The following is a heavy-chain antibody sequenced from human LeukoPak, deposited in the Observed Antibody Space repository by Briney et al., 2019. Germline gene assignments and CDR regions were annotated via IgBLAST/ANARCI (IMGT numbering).Heavy chain of an antibody. CDR3: ARGLNYGYYFYC. CDR1: GFTFSSYA. Sequence: GGFLRLSCAASGFTFSSYAMSWVRQAPGKGLEWVSAISGSGGSTYYADSVKGRFTISRDNSKNTLYLQMNSLRAEDTAVYYCARGLNYGYYFYCWGQGTLVTVSS. CDR2: ISGSGGST. D-gene: IGHD4-17*01. J-gene: IGHJ4*02. V-gene: IGHV3-23*01.